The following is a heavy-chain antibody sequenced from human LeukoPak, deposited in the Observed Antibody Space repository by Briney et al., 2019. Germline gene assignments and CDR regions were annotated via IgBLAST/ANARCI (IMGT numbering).Heavy chain of an antibody. D-gene: IGHD3-3*01. V-gene: IGHV2-5*02. CDR3: AHRFYDFWSGYTPGYMDV. CDR2: IYWDDDK. J-gene: IGHJ6*03. CDR1: GFSPGTGGVG. Sequence: SGPTLVNPPQTLTLTGTFAGFSPGTGGVGGSWIRQPPGKALEWLSLIYWDDDKRYSPSLKSRLTITKDTSKHQVVLTMTNMDPVDTATYYCAHRFYDFWSGYTPGYMDVWGKGTTVTVSS.